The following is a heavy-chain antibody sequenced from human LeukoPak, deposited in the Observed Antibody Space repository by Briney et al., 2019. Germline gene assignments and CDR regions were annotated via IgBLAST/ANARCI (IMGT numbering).Heavy chain of an antibody. CDR2: IYSGGST. CDR3: ASLYSGSFYY. Sequence: PGGSLRLSCAASGFTVSSNYMSRVRQAPGKGLEWVSVIYSGGSTYYADSVKGRFTISRDNSKNTLYLQMNSLRAEDTAVYYCASLYSGSFYYWGQGTLVTVSS. J-gene: IGHJ4*02. CDR1: GFTVSSNY. V-gene: IGHV3-53*01. D-gene: IGHD1-26*01.